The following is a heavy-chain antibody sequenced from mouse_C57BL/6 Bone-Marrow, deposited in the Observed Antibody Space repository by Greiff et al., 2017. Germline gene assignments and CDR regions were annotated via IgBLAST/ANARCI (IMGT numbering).Heavy chain of an antibody. V-gene: IGHV1-72*01. CDR2: IDPNSGGN. CDR1: GYTFTSYW. D-gene: IGHD2-5*01. J-gene: IGHJ4*01. CDR3: ARGAYSNYVFYAMDY. Sequence: QVQLQQPGAELVKPGASVKLSCKASGYTFTSYWMNWVKQRPGRGLEWIGRIDPNSGGNKYNEKLKSKATLTVDKPSSTAYMQLSSQASEDSSVYYCARGAYSNYVFYAMDYWGQGTSVTVSS.